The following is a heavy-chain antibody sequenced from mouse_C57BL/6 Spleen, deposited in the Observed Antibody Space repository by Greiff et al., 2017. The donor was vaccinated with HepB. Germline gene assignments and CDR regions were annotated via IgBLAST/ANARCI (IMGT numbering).Heavy chain of an antibody. Sequence: QVQLQQPGTELVKPGASVKLSCKASGYTFTSYWMHWVKQRPGQGLEWIGNINPSNGGTNYNEKFKSKATLTVDKSSSTAYMQLSSLTSEDSAVYYFARSGYYGSSYVAWFAYWGQGTLVTVSA. CDR3: ARSGYYGSSYVAWFAY. CDR2: INPSNGGT. CDR1: GYTFTSYW. V-gene: IGHV1-53*01. J-gene: IGHJ3*01. D-gene: IGHD1-1*01.